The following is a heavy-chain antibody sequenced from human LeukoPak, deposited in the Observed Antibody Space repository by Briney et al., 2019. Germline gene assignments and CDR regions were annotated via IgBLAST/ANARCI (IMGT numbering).Heavy chain of an antibody. V-gene: IGHV3-9*01. J-gene: IGHJ3*02. Sequence: GGSLRLSCAASGFTFDDYAMHWVRQAPGKGLEWVSGISWNSGSIGYADSVKGRFTISRDNAKNSLYLQMNSLRAEDTALYYCAKVDYDILTGRDGAFDIWGQGTMVTVSS. D-gene: IGHD3-9*01. CDR3: AKVDYDILTGRDGAFDI. CDR1: GFTFDDYA. CDR2: ISWNSGSI.